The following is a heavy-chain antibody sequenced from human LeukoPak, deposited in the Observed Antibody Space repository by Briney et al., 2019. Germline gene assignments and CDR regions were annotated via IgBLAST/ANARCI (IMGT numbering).Heavy chain of an antibody. CDR3: ASGRYSSSSLIDY. J-gene: IGHJ4*02. CDR2: IYYSGST. V-gene: IGHV4-59*08. D-gene: IGHD6-6*01. Sequence: SETLSLTCTVSGGSISSYYWSWIRQPPGKGLEWIGYIYYSGSTNYNPSLKSRVTISVDTSKNQFSLKLSSVTAADTAVYYCASGRYSSSSLIDYWGQGTLVTVSS. CDR1: GGSISSYY.